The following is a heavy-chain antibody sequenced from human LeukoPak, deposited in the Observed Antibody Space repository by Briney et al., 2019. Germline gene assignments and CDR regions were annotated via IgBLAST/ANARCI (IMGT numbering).Heavy chain of an antibody. CDR1: GYTFTSYD. Sequence: ASVKVSCKASGYTFTSYDINWVRQATGQGLEWMGWMNPNSGGTNYAQKFQGRVTMTRDTSISTAYMELSRLRSDDTAVYYCARDYYDSSGYPDYWYFDLWGRGTLVTVSS. CDR3: ARDYYDSSGYPDYWYFDL. V-gene: IGHV1-2*02. J-gene: IGHJ2*01. CDR2: MNPNSGGT. D-gene: IGHD3-22*01.